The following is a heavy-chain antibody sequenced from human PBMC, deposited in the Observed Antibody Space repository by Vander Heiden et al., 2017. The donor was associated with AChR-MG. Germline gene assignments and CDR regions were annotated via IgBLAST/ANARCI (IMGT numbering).Heavy chain of an antibody. D-gene: IGHD3-3*01. CDR3: ARGRYDFWSGYYSYYYYGMDV. CDR2: MNPNSGNT. CDR1: GYTFTSYD. J-gene: IGHJ6*02. Sequence: QVQLVQSGAEGKKPGASVKVSCKASGYTFTSYDINWVRQATGQGLEWMGWMNPNSGNTGYAQKFQGRVTMTRNTSISTAYMELSSLRSEDTAVYYCARGRYDFWSGYYSYYYYGMDVWGQGTTVTVSS. V-gene: IGHV1-8*01.